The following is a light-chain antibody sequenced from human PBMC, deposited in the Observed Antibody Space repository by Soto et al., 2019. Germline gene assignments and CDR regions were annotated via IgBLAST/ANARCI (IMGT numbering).Light chain of an antibody. V-gene: IGLV2-14*01. CDR2: DVS. CDR1: ISDVGGYNY. CDR3: NSYRSTSTRYV. J-gene: IGLJ1*01. Sequence: QSALTQPASVSGSPGQSITISCTGTISDVGGYNYVSWYQQHPGEAPKLIVYDVSNRPSGVSHRFSGSKSGNTASLTISGLQAEDEADYYCNSYRSTSTRYVLGTGTKLTVL.